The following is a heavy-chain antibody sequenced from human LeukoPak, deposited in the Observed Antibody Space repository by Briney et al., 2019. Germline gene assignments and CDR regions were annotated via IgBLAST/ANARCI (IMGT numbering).Heavy chain of an antibody. CDR2: IKSYADGSGT. D-gene: IGHD2/OR15-2a*01. J-gene: IGHJ6*02. V-gene: IGHV3-74*03. CDR3: ARDSTYTMDL. CDR1: GFILNFNRYW. Sequence: GGSLRLSCEASGFILNFNRYWMHWVRQAPGKGLVWVSCIKSYADGSGTTYADSVKGRFTISRDDARNTVYVQINSLRAEDTAWEYCARDSTYTMDLWGRGTTVTVSS.